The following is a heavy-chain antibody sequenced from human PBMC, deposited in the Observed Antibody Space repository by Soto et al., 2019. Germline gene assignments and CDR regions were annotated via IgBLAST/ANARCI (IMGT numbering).Heavy chain of an antibody. CDR1: GFTFSDYY. D-gene: IGHD3-22*01. CDR3: AKDPFYDSSGYYPYYFDY. CDR2: IPYDGSNK. Sequence: GGSLRLSCAASGFTFSDYYMSWIRQAPGKGLEWVAVIPYDGSNKYYADSVKGRFTISRDNSKNTLYLQMNSLRAEDTAVYYCAKDPFYDSSGYYPYYFDYWGQGTLVTVSS. V-gene: IGHV3-30*18. J-gene: IGHJ4*02.